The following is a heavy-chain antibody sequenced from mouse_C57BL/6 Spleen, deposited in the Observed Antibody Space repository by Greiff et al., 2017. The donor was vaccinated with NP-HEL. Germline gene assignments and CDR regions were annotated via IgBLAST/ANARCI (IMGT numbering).Heavy chain of an antibody. V-gene: IGHV5-17*01. Sequence: EVQGVESGGGLVKPGGSLKLSCAASGFTFSDYGMHWVRQAPEKGLEWVAYISSGSSTIYYAATVKGRFTIPRDNAKNTLFLQMTSLRSEDTAMYYCARPGDYDGGYAMDYWGQGTSVTVSS. CDR1: GFTFSDYG. D-gene: IGHD2-4*01. J-gene: IGHJ4*01. CDR3: ARPGDYDGGYAMDY. CDR2: ISSGSSTI.